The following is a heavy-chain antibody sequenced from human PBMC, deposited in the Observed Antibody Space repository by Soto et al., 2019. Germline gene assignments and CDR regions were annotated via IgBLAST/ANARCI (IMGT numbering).Heavy chain of an antibody. V-gene: IGHV4-34*01. CDR3: ARFMVRGFRWFDP. Sequence: SETLSLTCAVYGGSFSGYDWSWIRQPPGKGLEWIGEINHRGSTNYNPSLKSRVTISVDTSKNQFSLKLSSVTAADTAVYYCARFMVRGFRWFDPWGQGTLVTVSS. J-gene: IGHJ5*02. D-gene: IGHD3-10*01. CDR2: INHRGST. CDR1: GGSFSGYD.